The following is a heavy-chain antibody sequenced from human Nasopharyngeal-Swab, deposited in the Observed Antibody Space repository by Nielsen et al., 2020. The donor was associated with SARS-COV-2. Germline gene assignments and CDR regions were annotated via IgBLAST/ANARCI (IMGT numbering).Heavy chain of an antibody. CDR3: AGDQLTAYGYYYMDV. CDR1: GFTVTSNY. CDR2: IYDGGST. Sequence: LSLTCAASGFTVTSNYMSWVRQAPGKGLEWVSIIYDGGSTYYADSVRGRFTISRDYSKNTLYLQMNSLRAEDTAVYYCAGDQLTAYGYYYMDVWGRGTTVTVSS. V-gene: IGHV3-66*01. D-gene: IGHD3-9*01. J-gene: IGHJ6*03.